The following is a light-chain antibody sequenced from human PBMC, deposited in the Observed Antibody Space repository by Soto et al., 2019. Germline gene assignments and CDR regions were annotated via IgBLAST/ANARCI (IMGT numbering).Light chain of an antibody. CDR3: CSYAGSYV. V-gene: IGLV2-23*02. CDR1: SSDVGSYNL. Sequence: SVLTQPASVSGSPGQSITISCTGTSSDVGSYNLVSWYQQHPGKAPKLMIYEVSKRPSGVSNRFSGSKSGNTASLTISGLQAEDEADYYCCSYAGSYVFGTGTKLTVL. CDR2: EVS. J-gene: IGLJ1*01.